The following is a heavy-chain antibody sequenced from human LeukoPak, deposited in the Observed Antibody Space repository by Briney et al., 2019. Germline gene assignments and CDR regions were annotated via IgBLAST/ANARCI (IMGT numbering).Heavy chain of an antibody. CDR1: GFTFSSYA. CDR2: FSGSGGST. D-gene: IGHD3-16*01. V-gene: IGHV3-23*01. J-gene: IGHJ3*02. Sequence: AGGSLRLSCEASGFTFSSYAMSWVRQAPGKGLEWVSGFSGSGGSTYYADSVKGRFTISRDNSKNTLYLQMNSLRAEDTAVYYCARENYDIAAFDIWGQGTMVTVSS. CDR3: ARENYDIAAFDI.